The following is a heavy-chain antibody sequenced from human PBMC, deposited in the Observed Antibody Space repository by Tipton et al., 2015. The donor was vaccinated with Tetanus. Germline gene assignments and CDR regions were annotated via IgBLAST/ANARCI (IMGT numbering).Heavy chain of an antibody. J-gene: IGHJ6*02. D-gene: IGHD1-1*01. CDR1: GFTSESHY. V-gene: IGHV3-74*01. Sequence: GSLRLSCAASGFTSESHYMHWVRQTPGKGLLWISRINPDGRRTSYADSVKGRFTISRDNAKNTVYLQMNSLRAEDTAVYFCARRSLTNYGLDVWGQGTPVTVSS. CDR3: ARRSLTNYGLDV. CDR2: INPDGRRT.